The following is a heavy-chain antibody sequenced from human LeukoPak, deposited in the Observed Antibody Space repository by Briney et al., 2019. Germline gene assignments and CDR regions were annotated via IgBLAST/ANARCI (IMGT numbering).Heavy chain of an antibody. CDR1: GGSISSYY. J-gene: IGHJ4*02. D-gene: IGHD3-10*01. CDR3: ARVDVRFGGFPS. CDR2: IYYSGST. V-gene: IGHV4-59*01. Sequence: SETLSLTCTVSGGSISSYYWSWIRQPPGKGLEWIGYIYYSGSTNYNPSLKSRVTISVDTSKNQFSLKLSSVTAADTAVYYCARVDVRFGGFPSWGQGTLVTVSS.